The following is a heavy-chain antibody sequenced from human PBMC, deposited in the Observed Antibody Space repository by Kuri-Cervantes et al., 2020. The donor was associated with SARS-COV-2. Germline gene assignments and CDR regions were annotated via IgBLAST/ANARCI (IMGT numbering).Heavy chain of an antibody. CDR1: GFTFSSYS. Sequence: GSLRLSCADSGFTFSSYSMNWVRQPPGKGLEWIGYIYYSGTTYYNPSLKSRLSISLDTSKNQFSLKLSSVTAADTAVYYCARSVCSGGSCRLKGGPYYFDYWGQGTLVTVSS. CDR3: ARSVCSGGSCRLKGGPYYFDY. CDR2: IYYSGTT. D-gene: IGHD2-15*01. J-gene: IGHJ4*02. V-gene: IGHV4-59*12.